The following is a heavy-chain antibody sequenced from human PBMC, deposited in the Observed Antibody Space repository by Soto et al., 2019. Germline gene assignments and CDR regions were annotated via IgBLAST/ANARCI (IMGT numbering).Heavy chain of an antibody. Sequence: ASETLSLTCAVYGGSVNGYYWNWIRQPPGKGLEWIGEINHTGGTHYNPSLKSRVTMSVDTSKNQFSLRLSSVTAADTAIYYCAARITVFGLLIPPFDPWGQGTQVTVSS. V-gene: IGHV4-34*01. CDR3: AARITVFGLLIPPFDP. J-gene: IGHJ5*02. D-gene: IGHD3-3*01. CDR2: INHTGGT. CDR1: GGSVNGYY.